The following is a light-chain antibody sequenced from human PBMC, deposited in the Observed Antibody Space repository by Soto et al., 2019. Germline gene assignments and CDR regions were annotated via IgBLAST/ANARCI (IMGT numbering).Light chain of an antibody. CDR2: AAS. J-gene: IGKJ4*01. CDR1: QDINNY. V-gene: IGKV1-27*01. CDR3: QKYNSVPLT. Sequence: DIQMTQSPSSLSASVGDRVTITCRASQDINNYLAWYQQKPGKVPKLLMYAASTLQSGVPSRFSGNGSGTDFTLTISSLQPEDVATYYCQKYNSVPLTFGGGTKVDI.